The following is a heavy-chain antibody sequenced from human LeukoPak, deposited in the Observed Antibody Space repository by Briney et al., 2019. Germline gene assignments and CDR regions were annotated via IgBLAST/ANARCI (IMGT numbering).Heavy chain of an antibody. CDR2: ISSGGNT. Sequence: GASVKVSCKATGYIFSNYGISWVRQAPGHGLEWMGWISSGGNTNYAPKFQDRATMTTDTSTSTAYMELRSLRFDDTAVYYCARDFARGSGGAPIDDNWLDPWGQGTLVTVSS. D-gene: IGHD1-14*01. V-gene: IGHV1-18*01. J-gene: IGHJ5*02. CDR1: GYIFSNYG. CDR3: ARDFARGSGGAPIDDNWLDP.